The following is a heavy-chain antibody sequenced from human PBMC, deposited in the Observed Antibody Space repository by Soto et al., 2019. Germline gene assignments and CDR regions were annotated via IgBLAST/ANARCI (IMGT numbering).Heavy chain of an antibody. V-gene: IGHV3-7*03. CDR3: AREHSIAAAGTLDY. CDR2: IKQDGSEK. Sequence: EVQLVESGGGLVQPGGSLRLSCAASGFTFSSYWMSWVSQAPGKGLEWVANIKQDGSEKYYVDYVKGRFTISRDTAKNALYLQRNSLTAEDTAVYYCAREHSIAAAGTLDYWGQGTMVTVSS. CDR1: GFTFSSYW. D-gene: IGHD6-13*01. J-gene: IGHJ4*02.